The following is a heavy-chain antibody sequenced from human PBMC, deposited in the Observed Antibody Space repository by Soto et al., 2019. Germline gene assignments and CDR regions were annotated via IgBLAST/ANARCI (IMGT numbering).Heavy chain of an antibody. V-gene: IGHV1-2*02. J-gene: IGHJ3*02. CDR2: INPATGAA. Sequence: QLHLVQSGAVVKKPGASVTVSCSASGYPVAAYYMHWVRQAPGRGLEWMGGINPATGAAKYTQTFPGRVTMTRGTATSTVFMGLSGLTSEDPAVLYWAGGGGVGVAGSAAFDMWGQGTLVTVSS. CDR1: GYPVAAYY. D-gene: IGHD3-3*01. CDR3: AGGGGVGVAGSAAFDM.